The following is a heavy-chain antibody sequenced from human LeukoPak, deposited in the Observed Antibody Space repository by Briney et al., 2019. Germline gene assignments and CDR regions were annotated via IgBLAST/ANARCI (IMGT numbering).Heavy chain of an antibody. J-gene: IGHJ5*02. CDR2: INHSGST. D-gene: IGHD3-10*01. CDR3: ARFYGSGSYNWFDP. Sequence: PSVTLSLTCAVYGGSFSGYYWSWIRQPPGKGLEWIGEINHSGSTNYNPSLKSRVTISVDTSKNQFSLKLSSVTAADTAVYYCARFYGSGSYNWFDPWGQGTLVTVSS. CDR1: GGSFSGYY. V-gene: IGHV4-34*01.